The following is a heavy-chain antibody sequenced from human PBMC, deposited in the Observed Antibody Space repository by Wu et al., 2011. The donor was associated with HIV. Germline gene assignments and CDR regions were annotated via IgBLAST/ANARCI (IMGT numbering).Heavy chain of an antibody. CDR3: ALRALGNPPTEGPFDP. J-gene: IGHJ5*02. CDR1: GETLNNFA. V-gene: IGHV1-69*05. CDR2: ILPMFDTTA. Sequence: QVQLVQSGAEVKKPGSSLKVSCQAAGETLNNFAVSWVRQAPGQGLEWMGGILPMFDTTATYAQKFQGRVSITTDKLTNTVYMEWRSLKSEDTAIYYCALRALGNPPTEGPFDPWGQGTLVSVSS. D-gene: IGHD4-17*01.